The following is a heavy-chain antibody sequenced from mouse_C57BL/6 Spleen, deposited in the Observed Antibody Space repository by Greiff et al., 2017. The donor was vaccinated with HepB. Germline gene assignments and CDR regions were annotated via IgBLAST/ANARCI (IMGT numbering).Heavy chain of an antibody. Sequence: VKLMESEGGLVQPGSSMKLSCTASGFTFSDYYMAWVRQVPEKGLEWVANINYDGSSTYYLDSLKSRFIISRDNAKNILYLQMSSLKSEDTATYYCARDGEDYYGSSYWYFDVWGTGTTVTVSS. CDR2: INYDGSST. D-gene: IGHD1-1*01. J-gene: IGHJ1*03. CDR3: ARDGEDYYGSSYWYFDV. CDR1: GFTFSDYY. V-gene: IGHV5-16*01.